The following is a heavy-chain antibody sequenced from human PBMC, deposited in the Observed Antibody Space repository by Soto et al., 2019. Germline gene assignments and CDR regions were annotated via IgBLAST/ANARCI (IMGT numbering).Heavy chain of an antibody. V-gene: IGHV5-51*01. D-gene: IGHD6-13*01. CDR3: ARSLVNGTYEAFDI. J-gene: IGHJ3*02. Sequence: PRGALKRSRQGAGYKFYPYRIGWVRPMPGKGLEWMGVIYPGDSDTRYSPSLQGQVTISADKSSSAAYLQWSSLQASDTATYYCARSLVNGTYEAFDIWGQGTMVTVSS. CDR2: IYPGDSDT. CDR1: GYKFYPYR.